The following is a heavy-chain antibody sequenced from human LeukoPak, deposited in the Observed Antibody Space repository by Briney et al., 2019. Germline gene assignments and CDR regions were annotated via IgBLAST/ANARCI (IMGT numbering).Heavy chain of an antibody. CDR3: AKQGGSWDYVFDY. J-gene: IGHJ4*02. CDR1: GFTFSSYE. CDR2: ISSSGSTI. Sequence: PGGSLRLSCAASGFTFSSYEMNWVRQAPGKGLEWASYISSSGSTIYYADSVKGRFTISRDNAKNSLYLQMNSLRAEDTAVYYCAKQGGSWDYVFDYWGQGTLVTVSS. V-gene: IGHV3-48*03. D-gene: IGHD6-13*01.